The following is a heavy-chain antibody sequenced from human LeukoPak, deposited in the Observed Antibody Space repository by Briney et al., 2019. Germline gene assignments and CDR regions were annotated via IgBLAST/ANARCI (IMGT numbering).Heavy chain of an antibody. Sequence: ASVKVSCKASGYELINYGISWVRQAPGHGLEWMGWRSIYNGNTDYKLQGRVTMTTDTSTNTAYMEVRSLRSDDTAVYYCARGGPFPSSSSSREYYLDYWGQGTLVTVSS. V-gene: IGHV1-18*01. J-gene: IGHJ4*02. CDR2: RSIYNGNT. CDR1: GYELINYG. D-gene: IGHD6-6*01. CDR3: ARGGPFPSSSSSREYYLDY.